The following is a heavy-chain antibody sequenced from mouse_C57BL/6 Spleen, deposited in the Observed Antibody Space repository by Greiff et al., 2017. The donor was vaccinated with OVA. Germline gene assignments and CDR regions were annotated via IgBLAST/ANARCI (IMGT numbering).Heavy chain of an antibody. Sequence: VKLVESGPELVKPGASVKISCKASGYTFTDYYINWVKQRPGQGLEWIGWIFPGSGSTYYNEKFKGKATLTVDKSSSTAYMLLSSLTSEDSAVYFCARKTYYYGSSRYYFDYWGQGTTLTVSS. J-gene: IGHJ2*01. CDR3: ARKTYYYGSSRYYFDY. CDR1: GYTFTDYY. D-gene: IGHD1-1*01. CDR2: IFPGSGST. V-gene: IGHV1-75*01.